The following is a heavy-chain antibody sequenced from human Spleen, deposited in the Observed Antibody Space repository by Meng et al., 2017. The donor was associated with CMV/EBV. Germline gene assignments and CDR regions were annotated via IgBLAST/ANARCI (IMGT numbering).Heavy chain of an antibody. V-gene: IGHV4-39*01. D-gene: IGHD6-19*01. CDR3: ARRGSSGWYRGGGDY. CDR1: GGSISSSSYY. Sequence: SETLSLTCAVSGGSISSSSYYWGWIRPPPGKGLEWIGSIYYSGSTYYSPSLKSRVTISVDTSKNQFSLKLSSVTAADTAVYYCARRGSSGWYRGGGDYWGQGTLVTVSS. CDR2: IYYSGST. J-gene: IGHJ4*02.